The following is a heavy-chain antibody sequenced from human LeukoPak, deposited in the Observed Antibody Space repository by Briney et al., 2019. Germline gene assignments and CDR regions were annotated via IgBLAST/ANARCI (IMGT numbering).Heavy chain of an antibody. CDR2: IYYSGST. V-gene: IGHV4-31*03. D-gene: IGHD6-13*01. Sequence: SETLSLTCTVSAGSISSGGYYWSWIRQHPWKSLEWIGYIYYSGSTYYNPSLGSRVTISLDMSKNQFSLKLTSVTAADTAVYYCARERIAAAGCNWFDPCGQGTPVTVSS. CDR3: ARERIAAAGCNWFDP. J-gene: IGHJ5*02. CDR1: AGSISSGGYY.